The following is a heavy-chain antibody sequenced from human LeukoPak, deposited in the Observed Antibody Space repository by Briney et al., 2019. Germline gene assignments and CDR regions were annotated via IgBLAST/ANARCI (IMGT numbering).Heavy chain of an antibody. V-gene: IGHV4-4*02. CDR2: IFHSGST. CDR1: GGSISVTNW. J-gene: IGHJ4*02. CDR3: VREGVEASFDY. Sequence: PSETLSLTCAVSGGSISVTNWWNWVRQPPGKGLEWVGEIFHSGSTNYNPSLKSRITMSVDKSKNQFSLKLTSVTAADTAVYYCVREGVEASFDYWGQGTLVTVSS.